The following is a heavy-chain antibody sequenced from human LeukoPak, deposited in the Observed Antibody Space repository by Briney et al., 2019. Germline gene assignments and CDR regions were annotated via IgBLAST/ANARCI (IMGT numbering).Heavy chain of an antibody. V-gene: IGHV4-59*01. D-gene: IGHD2-21*02. J-gene: IGHJ4*02. Sequence: PSETLSLTCTVSGGSISSYYWSWIRQPPGKGLEWIGYIYYSGSTNYNPSLKSRVTISVDTSKNQFSLKLSSVTAADTAVYYCASAYCGGDCYVDYWGQGTPVTVSS. CDR3: ASAYCGGDCYVDY. CDR2: IYYSGST. CDR1: GGSISSYY.